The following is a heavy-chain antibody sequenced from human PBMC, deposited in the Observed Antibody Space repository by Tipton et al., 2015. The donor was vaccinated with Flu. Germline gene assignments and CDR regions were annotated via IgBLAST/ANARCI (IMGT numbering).Heavy chain of an antibody. Sequence: SLRLSCAASGFTFGSYWMNWVRQAPGKGLEWVANINQDGSEEYYVDSVKGRFTISRDNVENSLYLQMNSLRAEDTAVYYCANYGSYWNFDLWGRGTLVTVSS. J-gene: IGHJ2*01. CDR3: ANYGSYWNFDL. CDR2: INQDGSEE. V-gene: IGHV3-7*01. CDR1: GFTFGSYW. D-gene: IGHD3-10*01.